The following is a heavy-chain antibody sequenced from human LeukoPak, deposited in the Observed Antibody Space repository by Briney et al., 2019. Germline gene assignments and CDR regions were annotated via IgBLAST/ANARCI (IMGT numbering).Heavy chain of an antibody. CDR3: ARGRVVVVAATPVARIFDY. V-gene: IGHV4-39*01. D-gene: IGHD2-15*01. Sequence: SETLSLTCTVSGGSIRSSYYYWGWIRQPPGKGLEWIGSIYDSGSTYYNPSLKSRVTISVDTSKNQFSLKLSSVTAADTAVYYCARGRVVVVAATPVARIFDYWGQGTLVTVSS. CDR2: IYDSGST. CDR1: GGSIRSSYYY. J-gene: IGHJ4*02.